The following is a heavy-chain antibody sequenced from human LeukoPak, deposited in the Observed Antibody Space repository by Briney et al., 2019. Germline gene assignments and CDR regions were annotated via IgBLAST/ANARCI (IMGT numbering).Heavy chain of an antibody. V-gene: IGHV1-46*01. CDR3: ARGAIPNWFDP. CDR1: GYTFTSNY. J-gene: IGHJ5*02. D-gene: IGHD1-26*01. CDR2: ISPSGGST. Sequence: ASVKVSCKAFGYTFTSNYMHWVRQAPGQGPEWMGVISPSGGSTTYAQKFQGRVTLTRDMSTSTDYLELSSLRSADTAVYYCARGAIPNWFDPWGQGTLVTVSS.